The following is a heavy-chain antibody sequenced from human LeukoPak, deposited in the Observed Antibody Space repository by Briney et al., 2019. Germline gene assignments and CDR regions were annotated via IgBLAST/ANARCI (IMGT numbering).Heavy chain of an antibody. D-gene: IGHD3-9*01. V-gene: IGHV3-11*06. CDR2: ISTTSSYT. CDR1: GFTFSDYY. J-gene: IGHJ4*02. CDR3: AKSVLDWFYFDY. Sequence: KPGGSLRLSCAASGFTFSDYYMSWIRQAPGKGLEWVSYISTTSSYTNHADSVKGRFTISRDNAKNSLYLQMNSLRAEDTAVYYCAKSVLDWFYFDYWGQGTLVTVSS.